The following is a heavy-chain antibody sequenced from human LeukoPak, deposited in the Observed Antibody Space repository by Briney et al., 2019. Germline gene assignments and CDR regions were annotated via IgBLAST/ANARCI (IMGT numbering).Heavy chain of an antibody. CDR1: GGSISSGGYS. Sequence: SETLSLTCAVSGGSISSGGYSWSWIRQPPGKGLEWIGYIYYSGSTYYNPSLKSRVTVSVDTSKNQFSLKLSSVTAADTAVYYCARGKNTYYYYMDVWGKGTTVTVSS. CDR3: ARGKNTYYYYMDV. CDR2: IYYSGST. J-gene: IGHJ6*03. V-gene: IGHV4-30-4*07.